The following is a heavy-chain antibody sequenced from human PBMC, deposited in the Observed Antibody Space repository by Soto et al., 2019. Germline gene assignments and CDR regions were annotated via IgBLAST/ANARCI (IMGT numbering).Heavy chain of an antibody. Sequence: PGGSLRLSCAASGFTFSSYAMSWVRQAPGKGLEWVSAISGSGGSTYYADSVKGRFTISRDNSKNTLYLQMNSLRAEDTAVYYCAKDPKLITGTTFWFDPWGQGTLVTVSS. D-gene: IGHD1-7*01. CDR1: GFTFSSYA. V-gene: IGHV3-23*01. CDR2: ISGSGGST. J-gene: IGHJ5*02. CDR3: AKDPKLITGTTFWFDP.